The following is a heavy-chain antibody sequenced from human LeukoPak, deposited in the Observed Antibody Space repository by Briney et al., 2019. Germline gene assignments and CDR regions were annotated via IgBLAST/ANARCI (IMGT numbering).Heavy chain of an antibody. Sequence: ASVKVSCKTSGYTFTGYYMHWVRQAPGQGLEWMGWINPNSGGTNYAQKFQGRVTMTRDTSISTAYMELSRLRSDDTAVYYCAREAQSRGLAAFDIWGQGTMVTVSS. V-gene: IGHV1-2*02. CDR3: AREAQSRGLAAFDI. CDR2: INPNSGGT. CDR1: GYTFTGYY. D-gene: IGHD3-10*01. J-gene: IGHJ3*02.